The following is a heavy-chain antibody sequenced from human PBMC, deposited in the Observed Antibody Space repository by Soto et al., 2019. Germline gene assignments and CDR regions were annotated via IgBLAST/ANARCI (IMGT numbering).Heavy chain of an antibody. D-gene: IGHD4-17*01. CDR3: ARDRYGDSNFYS. CDR2: IGSSFSTK. J-gene: IGHJ4*02. V-gene: IGHV3-48*01. Sequence: PGGSLRLSCAASGFTFSSYSMNWVRQAPGKGLEWVSFIGSSFSTKDYAESVKGRFTISRDNAMNSLYLQMNCLRAEDTAVYYCARDRYGDSNFYSWGKGTLVTASS. CDR1: GFTFSSYS.